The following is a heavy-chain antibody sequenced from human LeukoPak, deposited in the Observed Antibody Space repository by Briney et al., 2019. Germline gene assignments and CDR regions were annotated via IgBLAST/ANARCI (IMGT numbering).Heavy chain of an antibody. D-gene: IGHD2/OR15-2a*01. V-gene: IGHV4-59*01. CDR2: IYYTGST. J-gene: IGHJ4*02. Sequence: SETLSLTCTVSGGSISSYFWSWIRQPPGKGLEWIGNIYYTGSTNYNPSLKSRVTISVDTSKNQFSLKLSSVTAADAAVYYCSMGAYYFDYWGQGTLVTVSS. CDR1: GGSISSYF. CDR3: SMGAYYFDY.